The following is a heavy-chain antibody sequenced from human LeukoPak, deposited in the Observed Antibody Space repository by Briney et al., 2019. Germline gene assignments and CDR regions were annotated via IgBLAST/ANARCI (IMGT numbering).Heavy chain of an antibody. D-gene: IGHD6-19*01. Sequence: GGSLRLSCAASGFTFSSYAMHWVRQAPGKGLEWVAVISYDGSNKYYADSVKGRFTISRDNSKNTLYLQMNSLRAEDTAVYYCAKDNFVAGSDYWGQGTLVTVSS. CDR2: ISYDGSNK. J-gene: IGHJ4*02. CDR3: AKDNFVAGSDY. V-gene: IGHV3-30-3*01. CDR1: GFTFSSYA.